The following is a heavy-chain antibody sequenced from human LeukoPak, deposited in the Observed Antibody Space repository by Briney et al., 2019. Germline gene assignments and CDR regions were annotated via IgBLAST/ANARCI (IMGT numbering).Heavy chain of an antibody. D-gene: IGHD3-22*01. J-gene: IGHJ5*02. V-gene: IGHV4-59*08. Sequence: SETLSLTCTVSGGSISSYYWSWIRQPPGKGLEWIGYIYYSGSTNYNPCLKSRVTISVDTSKNQFSLKLSSVTAADTAVYYCARHPVNNWFDPWGQGTLVTVSS. CDR1: GGSISSYY. CDR2: IYYSGST. CDR3: ARHPVNNWFDP.